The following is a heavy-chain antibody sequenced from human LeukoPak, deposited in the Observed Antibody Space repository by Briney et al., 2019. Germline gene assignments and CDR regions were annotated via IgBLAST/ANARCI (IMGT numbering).Heavy chain of an antibody. V-gene: IGHV3-13*01. Sequence: PGGSLRLSCAASGFTFSSYDMHWVRQATGKGLEWVSAIGTAGDTYYPGSVKGRFTISRENAKNSLYLQMNSLRAGDTAVYYCARGPSYYYGSGSYPYYYYMDLWGKGTTVTVSS. J-gene: IGHJ6*03. CDR3: ARGPSYYYGSGSYPYYYYMDL. CDR2: IGTAGDT. D-gene: IGHD3-10*01. CDR1: GFTFSSYD.